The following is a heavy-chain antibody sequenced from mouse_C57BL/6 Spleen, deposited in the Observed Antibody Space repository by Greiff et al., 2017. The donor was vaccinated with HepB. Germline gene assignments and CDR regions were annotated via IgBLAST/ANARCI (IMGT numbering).Heavy chain of an antibody. J-gene: IGHJ2*01. CDR3: ARQDDYENYFDY. CDR1: GFTFSSYG. CDR2: ISSGGSYT. D-gene: IGHD2-4*01. Sequence: VQLKESGGDLVKPGGSLKLSCAASGFTFSSYGMSWVRQTPDKRLEWVATISSGGSYTYYPDSVKGRFTISRDNAKNTLYLQMSSLKSEDTAMYYCARQDDYENYFDYWGQGTTLTVSS. V-gene: IGHV5-6*01.